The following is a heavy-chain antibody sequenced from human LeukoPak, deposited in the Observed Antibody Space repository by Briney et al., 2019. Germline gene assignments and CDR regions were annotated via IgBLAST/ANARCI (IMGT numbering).Heavy chain of an antibody. J-gene: IGHJ4*02. CDR1: GGSISSGGYY. CDR3: ARGHSSSSFDS. Sequence: SETLSLTCTVSGGSISSGGYYWSWIRQHPGKGLEWIGYIYYSGSTYYNPSLKSRVTVSVDTSKNQFSLKLTSVTAADTAVYYCARGHSSSSFDSWGQGTLGTVSS. CDR2: IYYSGST. D-gene: IGHD6-6*01. V-gene: IGHV4-31*03.